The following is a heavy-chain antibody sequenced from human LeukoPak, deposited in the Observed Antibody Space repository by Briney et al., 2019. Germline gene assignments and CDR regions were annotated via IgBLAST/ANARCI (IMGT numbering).Heavy chain of an antibody. Sequence: ASVKVSCKASGYTFTSYDFNWVRQATGRRPEWMGWMSPNSGDTGYAQKFQDRVTMTRNTSISTAYMELSSLRSDDTAVYYCARGPPNWGYDYWGPGTLVTVSS. CDR1: GYTFTSYD. D-gene: IGHD7-27*01. V-gene: IGHV1-8*01. CDR3: ARGPPNWGYDY. J-gene: IGHJ4*02. CDR2: MSPNSGDT.